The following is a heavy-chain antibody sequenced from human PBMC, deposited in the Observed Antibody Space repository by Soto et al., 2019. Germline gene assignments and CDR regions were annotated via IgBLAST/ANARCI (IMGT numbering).Heavy chain of an antibody. CDR1: GFTFSDYA. V-gene: IGHV3-23*01. CDR3: ANGRFLEWLLPDNWFDH. D-gene: IGHD3-3*01. J-gene: IGHJ5*02. CDR2: ISGSGGST. Sequence: EVQLLESGGGLVQPGGSLRLSCAASGFTFSDYAMNWVRQAPGKGLEWVSAISGSGGSTYYADSVKGRFTISRDNSKKTLYLQMNGLRAEDKAVYYCANGRFLEWLLPDNWFDHWGQGTLVTVSS.